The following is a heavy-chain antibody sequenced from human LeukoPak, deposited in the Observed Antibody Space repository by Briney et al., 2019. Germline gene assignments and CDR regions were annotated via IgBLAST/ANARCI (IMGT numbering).Heavy chain of an antibody. CDR2: IWYDGSNK. V-gene: IGHV3-33*01. J-gene: IGHJ3*02. Sequence: PGGSLRLSCAASGFTFSSYGMHWVRQAPGKGLEWVAVIWYDGSNKYYADSVKGRFTISRDNSKNTLYLQMNSLRAEDTAVYYCARGYGPADAFDIWGQGTMVTASS. D-gene: IGHD2-15*01. CDR3: ARGYGPADAFDI. CDR1: GFTFSSYG.